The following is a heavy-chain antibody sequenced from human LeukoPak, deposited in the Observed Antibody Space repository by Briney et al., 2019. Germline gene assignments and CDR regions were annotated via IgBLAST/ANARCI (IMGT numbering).Heavy chain of an antibody. CDR1: GGTFSSYA. Sequence: ASVKVSCKASGGTFSSYAISWVRQAPGQGLEWMGGIIPIFGTANYAQKFQGRVTITADKSTSTAYMELSRLRSDDTAVYYCARVGCSGGSCYNDAFDIWGQGTMVTVSS. J-gene: IGHJ3*02. D-gene: IGHD2-15*01. V-gene: IGHV1-69*06. CDR3: ARVGCSGGSCYNDAFDI. CDR2: IIPIFGTA.